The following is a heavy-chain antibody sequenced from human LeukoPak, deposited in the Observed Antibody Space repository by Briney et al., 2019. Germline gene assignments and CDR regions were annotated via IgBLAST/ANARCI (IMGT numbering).Heavy chain of an antibody. Sequence: PGGSLRLSCAASGFTLSSYWMNWLRQGPGKGLVWVSRINSDGSTTSYADSVKGRFTISRDNAKNTLYLQVNSLRAEDTAMYYCARNILFAFDIWGQGTMVTVSS. CDR2: INSDGSTT. CDR1: GFTLSSYW. CDR3: ARNILFAFDI. J-gene: IGHJ3*02. V-gene: IGHV3-74*01.